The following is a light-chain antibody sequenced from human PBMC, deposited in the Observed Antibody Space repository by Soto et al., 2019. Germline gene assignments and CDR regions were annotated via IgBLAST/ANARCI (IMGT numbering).Light chain of an antibody. CDR3: CSYAGSYTLV. J-gene: IGLJ2*01. V-gene: IGLV6-57*04. CDR2: EDN. Sequence: NFMLTQPHSVSESPGKTVTISCTRSSGNIASNYVQWYQQRPGSAPTTVIYEDNQRPSGVPDRFSGSIDGSSNSASLTISGLKTEDEADYYCCSYAGSYTLVFGGGTKVTVL. CDR1: SGNIASNY.